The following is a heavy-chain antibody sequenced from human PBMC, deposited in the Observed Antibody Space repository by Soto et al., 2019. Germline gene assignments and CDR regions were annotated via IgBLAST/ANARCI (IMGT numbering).Heavy chain of an antibody. Sequence: PSETLSLTCAVYGGSFSGYYWSWIRQPPGKGLEWIGEINHSGSTNYNPSLKSRVTISVDTSKNQFSLKLSSVTAADTAVYYCARHDYGDNESAFDIWGQGTMVTVSS. J-gene: IGHJ3*02. CDR1: GGSFSGYY. V-gene: IGHV4-34*01. CDR3: ARHDYGDNESAFDI. D-gene: IGHD4-17*01. CDR2: INHSGST.